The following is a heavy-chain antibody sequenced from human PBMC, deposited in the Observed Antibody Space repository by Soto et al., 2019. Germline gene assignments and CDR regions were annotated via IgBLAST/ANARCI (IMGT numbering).Heavy chain of an antibody. Sequence: GSLRLSCAASGFTFSNSWMNWVRQAPGKGLEWVANIKEDGTAKYYLDSVKGRFTVSRDNVKNSLYLQMNSLRAEDTAMYYCTTDRGYLTFDYWGPGTLVTVSS. J-gene: IGHJ4*02. CDR1: GFTFSNSW. CDR3: TTDRGYLTFDY. V-gene: IGHV3-7*01. D-gene: IGHD3-22*01. CDR2: IKEDGTAK.